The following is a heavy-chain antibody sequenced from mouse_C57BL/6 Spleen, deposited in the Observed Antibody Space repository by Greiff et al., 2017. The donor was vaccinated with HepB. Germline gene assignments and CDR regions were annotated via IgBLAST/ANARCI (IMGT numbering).Heavy chain of an antibody. J-gene: IGHJ4*01. D-gene: IGHD2-4*01. CDR1: GFSFNTYA. CDR2: IRSKSNNYAT. CDR3: VRQRDDYAYYAMDY. Sequence: EVKLMESGGGLVQPKGSLKLSCAASGFSFNTYAMNWVRQAPGKGLEWVARIRSKSNNYATYYADSVKDRFTISRDDSESMLYLQMNNLKTEDTAMYYCVRQRDDYAYYAMDYWGQGTSVTVSS. V-gene: IGHV10-1*01.